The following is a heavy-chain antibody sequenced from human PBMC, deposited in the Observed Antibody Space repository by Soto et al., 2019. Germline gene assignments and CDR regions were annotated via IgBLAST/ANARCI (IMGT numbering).Heavy chain of an antibody. D-gene: IGHD6-19*01. V-gene: IGHV4-39*01. J-gene: IGHJ4*02. Sequence: QLQLQESGPGLVKPSETLSLTCTVSGGSISSSSYYWGWIRQPPGKGLEWIGCIYYSGSTYYNPSLKSRVTISVDTSKNQFSLKLSSVTAADTAVYYCARQGSAVASHFDYWGQGTLVTVSS. CDR3: ARQGSAVASHFDY. CDR1: GGSISSSSYY. CDR2: IYYSGST.